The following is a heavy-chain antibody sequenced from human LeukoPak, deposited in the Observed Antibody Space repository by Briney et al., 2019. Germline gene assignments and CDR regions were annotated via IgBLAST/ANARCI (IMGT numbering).Heavy chain of an antibody. J-gene: IGHJ6*02. V-gene: IGHV3-66*01. CDR3: ARDSGYYYDSSGFYYYYGMDV. D-gene: IGHD3-22*01. CDR1: GFTVSSNY. Sequence: PGGSLRLSCAASGFTVSSNYMSWVRQAPGKGLEWVSVIYSGGSTYYADSMKGRFTISRDNSKNTLYLQMNSLRAEDTAVYYCARDSGYYYDSSGFYYYYGMDVWGQGTTVTVSS. CDR2: IYSGGST.